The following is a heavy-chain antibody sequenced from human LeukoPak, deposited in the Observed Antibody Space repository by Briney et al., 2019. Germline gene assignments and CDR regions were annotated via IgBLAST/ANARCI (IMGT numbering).Heavy chain of an antibody. Sequence: ASVKVSCKASGYTFSSYGISWVRQAPGQGLEWMGWISAYYGNTNYAQKLQGRVTMTTDTSTSTAYMELRSLRSDDTAVYYCAREVGAMVEDYYYGMDVWGQGTTVTVSS. CDR1: GYTFSSYG. D-gene: IGHD5-18*01. J-gene: IGHJ6*02. V-gene: IGHV1-18*04. CDR3: AREVGAMVEDYYYGMDV. CDR2: ISAYYGNT.